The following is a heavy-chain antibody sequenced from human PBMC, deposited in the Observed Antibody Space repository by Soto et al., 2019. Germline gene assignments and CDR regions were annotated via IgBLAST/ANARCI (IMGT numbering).Heavy chain of an antibody. CDR3: ARQMRGPIPYFWWLSPLTS. Sequence: PSETMSLTWAVDGGSFSGYCWSLIRQPPGKGLEWIGEINHSGDTFYNPPLKGRLTMSLDTSKNQFSMRLTSVTAADAAVYFCARQMRGPIPYFWWLSPLTSWGQGTQVTVSS. V-gene: IGHV4-34*01. J-gene: IGHJ5*02. CDR2: INHSGDT. CDR1: GGSFSGYC. D-gene: IGHD3-22*01.